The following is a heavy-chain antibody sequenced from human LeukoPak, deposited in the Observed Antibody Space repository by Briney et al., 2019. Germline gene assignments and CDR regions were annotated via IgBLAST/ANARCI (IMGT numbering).Heavy chain of an antibody. V-gene: IGHV3-74*01. D-gene: IGHD1-14*01. CDR1: GFTFSTYW. CDR3: ATGSTPAFDI. CDR2: IDSDGSST. J-gene: IGHJ3*02. Sequence: GGSLRLSCAASGFTFSTYWMHWVRQAPGKGLVWVSRIDSDGSSTTYADSVKGRFTISRDNARNTVYLQMNSLRAEDTAVYYCATGSTPAFDIWGQGTMVTVSS.